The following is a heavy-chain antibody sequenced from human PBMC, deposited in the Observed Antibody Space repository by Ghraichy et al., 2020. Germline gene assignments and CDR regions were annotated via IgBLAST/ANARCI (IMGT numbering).Heavy chain of an antibody. CDR3: ARDSSAYDFWFGELYNWFDP. V-gene: IGHV4-38-2*02. CDR1: GYSISSGYY. J-gene: IGHJ5*02. Sequence: SETLSLTCTVSGYSISSGYYWGWIRQPPGKGLEWIGSIYHSGSTYYNPSLKSRVTISVDTSKNQFSLKLSSVTAADTAVYYCARDSSAYDFWFGELYNWFDPWGQGTLVTVSS. CDR2: IYHSGST. D-gene: IGHD3-3*01.